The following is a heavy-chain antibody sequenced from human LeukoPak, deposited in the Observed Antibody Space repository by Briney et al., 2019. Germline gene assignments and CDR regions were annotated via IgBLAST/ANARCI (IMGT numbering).Heavy chain of an antibody. CDR3: ASGFCGGSCLTNWFDS. CDR1: GFTFSKTW. D-gene: IGHD2-21*01. CDR2: IKQDVSEK. V-gene: IGHV3-7*01. Sequence: GGSLRLSCVASGFTFSKTWMNWVRQLPGKGLEWVAIIKQDVSEKYYADSVKGRFTISRDNAKNSVYLQMNSLRAEDTAVYYCASGFCGGSCLTNWFDSWGQGTLVTVSS. J-gene: IGHJ5*01.